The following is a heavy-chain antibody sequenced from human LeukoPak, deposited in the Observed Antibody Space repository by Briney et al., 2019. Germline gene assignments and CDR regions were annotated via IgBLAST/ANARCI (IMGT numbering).Heavy chain of an antibody. CDR1: GYTFTGYY. Sequence: GASVKVSCKASGYTFTGYYMHWVRQAPGQGLEWMGWISAYNGNTNYAQKLQGRVTMTTDTSTSTAYMELRSLRSDDTAVYYCARVVDHDYGDYYLDYWGQGTLVTVSS. J-gene: IGHJ4*02. CDR3: ARVVDHDYGDYYLDY. V-gene: IGHV1-18*04. CDR2: ISAYNGNT. D-gene: IGHD4-17*01.